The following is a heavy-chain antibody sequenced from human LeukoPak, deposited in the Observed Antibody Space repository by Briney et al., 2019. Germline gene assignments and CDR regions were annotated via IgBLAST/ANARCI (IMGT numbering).Heavy chain of an antibody. V-gene: IGHV3-30-3*01. Sequence: GGSLRLSCAASGFTFSSYAMHWVRQAPGKGLEWVAVISYDGSNKYYADSVKGRFTISRDNSKNTLYLQMNSLRAEDTAIYYCTRDLDGSGSYHWFDPWGQGTLVTVSS. J-gene: IGHJ5*02. CDR1: GFTFSSYA. CDR2: ISYDGSNK. D-gene: IGHD3-10*01. CDR3: TRDLDGSGSYHWFDP.